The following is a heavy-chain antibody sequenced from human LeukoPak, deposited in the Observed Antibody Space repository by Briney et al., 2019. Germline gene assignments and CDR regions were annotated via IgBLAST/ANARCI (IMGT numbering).Heavy chain of an antibody. Sequence: SETLSLTCAVSGGSISSSSYYWGWIRQPPGKGLEWIGSIYYSGSTYYNPSLKSRVTISVDASKNQFSLKLTSVTAADTAVYYCARHPSLSRFSFDYWGQGTLVTVSS. D-gene: IGHD2-2*01. J-gene: IGHJ4*02. CDR2: IYYSGST. CDR3: ARHPSLSRFSFDY. CDR1: GGSISSSSYY. V-gene: IGHV4-39*01.